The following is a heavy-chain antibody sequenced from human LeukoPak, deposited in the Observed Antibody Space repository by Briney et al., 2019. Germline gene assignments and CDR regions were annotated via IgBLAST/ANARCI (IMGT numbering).Heavy chain of an antibody. Sequence: PGGSLRLSCAASGFTFNNYAMSWVRQAPGKGLEWVSTISSGGGVIYYADSVKGRFTFSRDNSKNTLYLQMNSLRAEDTAIYYCAKGTRASGHHFFDFWGQGILVTVSS. CDR3: AKGTRASGHHFFDF. D-gene: IGHD6-25*01. J-gene: IGHJ4*02. CDR2: ISSGGGVI. CDR1: GFTFNNYA. V-gene: IGHV3-23*01.